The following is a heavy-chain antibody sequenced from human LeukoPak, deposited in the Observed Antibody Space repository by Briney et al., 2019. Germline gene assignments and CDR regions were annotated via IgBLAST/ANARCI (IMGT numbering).Heavy chain of an antibody. V-gene: IGHV3-48*03. J-gene: IGHJ4*02. D-gene: IGHD3-16*02. Sequence: GGSLRLSCAASGFTFSSYEMNWVRQAPGKGLEWVSYISSSGSTIYYADSVKGRFTISRDNAKNSLYLQMNSLRAEDTAVYYCARAASIMITFGGVIDLPDYWGQGTLVTVSS. CDR2: ISSSGSTI. CDR1: GFTFSSYE. CDR3: ARAASIMITFGGVIDLPDY.